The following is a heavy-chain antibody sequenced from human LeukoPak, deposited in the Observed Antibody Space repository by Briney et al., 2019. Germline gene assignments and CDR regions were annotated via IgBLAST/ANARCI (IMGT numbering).Heavy chain of an antibody. D-gene: IGHD6-19*01. CDR2: MNPNSGDT. V-gene: IGHV1-8*01. J-gene: IGHJ4*02. CDR1: GYTFTSYD. Sequence: ASVKVSCKASGYTFTSYDINWVRQATGQGLEWMGWMNPNSGDTGYAQKFQGRVTMTRDTSITTAYMELRNLTSADTAVYYCARGTPSGWYGAVYWGQGSLVTVSS. CDR3: ARGTPSGWYGAVY.